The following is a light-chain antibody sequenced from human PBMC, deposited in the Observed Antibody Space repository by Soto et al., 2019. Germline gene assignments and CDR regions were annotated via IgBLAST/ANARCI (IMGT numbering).Light chain of an antibody. Sequence: QSVLTQPPSASGTPGQRVTISCSGSSSNIGNNDVYWYQQFLGTAPKLVVYKNNQRPSGVPDRFSGSKSGTSASLAISGLRSEDEADYYCAAWDDSLGEVFGTGTKLTVL. CDR2: KNN. CDR3: AAWDDSLGEV. J-gene: IGLJ1*01. CDR1: SSNIGNND. V-gene: IGLV1-47*01.